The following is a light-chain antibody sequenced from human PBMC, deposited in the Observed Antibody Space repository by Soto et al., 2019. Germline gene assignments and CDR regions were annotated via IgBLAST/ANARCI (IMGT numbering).Light chain of an antibody. V-gene: IGKV1-13*02. J-gene: IGKJ5*01. CDR1: QGISTL. Sequence: AIQLTQSPSSLSASVGDRVTITCRASQGISTLLAWYQQKPGKAPKVLIYESSLLQSGVPSRFGGSGSGTDFTLTISSLRPEDFATYYCQHFKSFPITFGQGTRLEIK. CDR3: QHFKSFPIT. CDR2: ESS.